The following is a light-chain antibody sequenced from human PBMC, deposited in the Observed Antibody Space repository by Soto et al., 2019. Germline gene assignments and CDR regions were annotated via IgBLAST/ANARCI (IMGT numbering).Light chain of an antibody. V-gene: IGLV3-21*04. CDR2: YDS. J-gene: IGLJ2*01. CDR1: NIGSKS. CDR3: QVWDSSSDHVV. Sequence: SYELTQPPSVSVAPGKTARITCGGNNIGSKSVHWYQQQPGQAPVLVIYYDSDRPSGIPERFSGSNSGNTATLTISRVEAXXXXXYYCQVWDSSSDHVVVGGGTKLTV.